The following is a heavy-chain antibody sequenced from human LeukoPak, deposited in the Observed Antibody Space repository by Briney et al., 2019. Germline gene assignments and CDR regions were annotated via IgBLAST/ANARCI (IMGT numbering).Heavy chain of an antibody. CDR2: MNPNSGNT. CDR1: GYTFTSYD. V-gene: IGHV1-8*03. CDR3: ARRYENYDFWSGPLTTEYYFDY. J-gene: IGHJ4*02. D-gene: IGHD3-3*01. Sequence: ASVKVSCKASGYTFTSYDINWVRQATGQGLEWMGWMNPNSGNTGYAQKFQGRVTITRNTSISTAYMELSSLRSDDTAVYYCARRYENYDFWSGPLTTEYYFDYWGQGTLVTVSS.